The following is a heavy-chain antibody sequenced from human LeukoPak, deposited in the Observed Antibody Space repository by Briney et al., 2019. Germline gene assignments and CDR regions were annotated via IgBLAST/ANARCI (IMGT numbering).Heavy chain of an antibody. Sequence: PGRSLRLSCAASRFTFSSYGMHWVRQAPGKGLEWVAVISSDGSGKHYADSVKGRFTISRDNSKNTLYLQMNNLRPEDTAVVYCAKDREGGSSSFDYWGQGTLVTVSS. CDR3: AKDREGGSSSFDY. CDR2: ISSDGSGK. CDR1: RFTFSSYG. D-gene: IGHD6-6*01. V-gene: IGHV3-30*18. J-gene: IGHJ4*02.